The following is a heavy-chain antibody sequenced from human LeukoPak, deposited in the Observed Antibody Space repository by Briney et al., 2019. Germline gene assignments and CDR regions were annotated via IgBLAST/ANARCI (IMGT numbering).Heavy chain of an antibody. V-gene: IGHV4-30-2*01. CDR2: IYHSGNT. Sequence: PSQTLSLTCTVSGGSISSSGYYWGWIRQPPGTGLEWVGYIYHSGNTYYNPSLKSRVTISVDTSKNQFSLKLSSVTAADTAVYYCARRLIPVVVTGDDAFDIWGQGTMVTVSS. J-gene: IGHJ3*02. D-gene: IGHD2-21*02. CDR3: ARRLIPVVVTGDDAFDI. CDR1: GGSISSSGYY.